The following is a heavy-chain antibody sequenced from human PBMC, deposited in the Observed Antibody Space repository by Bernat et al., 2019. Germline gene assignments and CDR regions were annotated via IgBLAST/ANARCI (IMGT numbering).Heavy chain of an antibody. CDR1: GDSVSSNSAA. CDR2: TYYRSKWYN. V-gene: IGHV6-1*01. Sequence: QVQLQQSGPGLVKSSQTLSLTCAISGDSVSSNSAAWNWIRQSPSRGLEWLGRTYYRSKWYNDYAVSVKSRITINPDTSKNQFSLQLNSVTPEDTAVYYCARDRFSAVAGNKRSFDYWGQGTLVTVSS. J-gene: IGHJ4*02. D-gene: IGHD6-19*01. CDR3: ARDRFSAVAGNKRSFDY.